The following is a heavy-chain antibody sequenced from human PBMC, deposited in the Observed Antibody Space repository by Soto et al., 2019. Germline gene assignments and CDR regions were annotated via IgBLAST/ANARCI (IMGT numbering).Heavy chain of an antibody. D-gene: IGHD3-10*01. V-gene: IGHV3-11*01. CDR3: AREGWVRGPPLDY. Sequence: QVQLVESGGGLVRPGGSLRLSCAASGFTFNDHYMAWIRQAPGKGLEWVSHISTSGSMTYYADSVKGRLTISRDNAENSLLLQMNSLRVEDTGVYYCAREGWVRGPPLDYWGQGTLVTVSS. CDR2: ISTSGSMT. J-gene: IGHJ4*02. CDR1: GFTFNDHY.